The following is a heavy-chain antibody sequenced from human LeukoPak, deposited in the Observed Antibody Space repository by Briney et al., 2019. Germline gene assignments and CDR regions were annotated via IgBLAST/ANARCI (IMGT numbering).Heavy chain of an antibody. J-gene: IGHJ4*02. CDR1: GFMFSSNW. CDR2: IKEDGTET. CDR3: AKEGRSLQTD. Sequence: GGSLRLSCAASGFMFSSNWMSWVRLAPGKGLEWVANIKEDGTETYYVDSVKGRFTISRDNAKNSLYLQMNSLRVEDTAVYYCAKEGRSLQTDWGQGTLVTVSS. V-gene: IGHV3-7*03. D-gene: IGHD5-24*01.